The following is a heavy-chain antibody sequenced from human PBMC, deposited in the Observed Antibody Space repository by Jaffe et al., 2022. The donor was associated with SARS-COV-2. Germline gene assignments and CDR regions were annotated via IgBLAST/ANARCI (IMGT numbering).Heavy chain of an antibody. Sequence: QVQLVQSGAEVKKPGASLNISCKASGSTFSSYYIHWVRQAPGQGLEWMGKINPSGGSTVYPQRLQDRVTMTRDTSTSTVYMELSSLKSEDTAVYYCATDPDGRGSSGLIGLDVWGQGTTITVSS. CDR3: ATDPDGRGSSGLIGLDV. D-gene: IGHD6-19*01. J-gene: IGHJ6*02. V-gene: IGHV1-46*01. CDR2: INPSGGST. CDR1: GSTFSSYY.